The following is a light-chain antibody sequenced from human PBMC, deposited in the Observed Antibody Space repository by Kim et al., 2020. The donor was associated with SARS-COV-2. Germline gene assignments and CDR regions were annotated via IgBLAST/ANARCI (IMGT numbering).Light chain of an antibody. CDR2: GAS. Sequence: EIVMTQSPATLSVSPGERATLSCRASQSVSSNLAWYQQKLGQAPRLLIYGASTRATGIPARFSGIGSGTEFTLTISSLQSEDFAVYYCQQYNNWPPWTFGQGTKVDIK. CDR3: QQYNNWPPWT. J-gene: IGKJ1*01. CDR1: QSVSSN. V-gene: IGKV3-15*01.